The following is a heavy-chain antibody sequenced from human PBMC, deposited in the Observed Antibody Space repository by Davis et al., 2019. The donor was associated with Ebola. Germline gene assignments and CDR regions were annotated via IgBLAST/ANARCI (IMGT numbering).Heavy chain of an antibody. J-gene: IGHJ3*01. Sequence: GESLKLSCAASGFTVSSNHMSWVRQAPGKGLEWVSSFYITGSTYYADSVRGRFSISRDTSKNTLHLQMNSLRVEDTAIYYCAKDTSNIWFDVWGQGTMVTVSS. CDR3: AKDTSNIWFDV. CDR1: GFTVSSNH. V-gene: IGHV3-66*01. CDR2: FYITGST. D-gene: IGHD1-26*01.